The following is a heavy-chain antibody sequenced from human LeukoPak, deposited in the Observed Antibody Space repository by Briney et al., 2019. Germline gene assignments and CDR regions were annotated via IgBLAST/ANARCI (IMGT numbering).Heavy chain of an antibody. CDR3: ARARGKYQLLPDAFDI. CDR1: GFTVSSNY. D-gene: IGHD2-2*01. V-gene: IGHV3-53*01. CDR2: IYNGGST. J-gene: IGHJ3*02. Sequence: PGGSLRLSCAASGFTVSSNYMSWVRQAPGKGLEWVSIIYNGGSTYYADSVKGRFTISRDNSKNTLYLQMNSLRAEDTAVYYCARARGKYQLLPDAFDIWGQGTMVTVSS.